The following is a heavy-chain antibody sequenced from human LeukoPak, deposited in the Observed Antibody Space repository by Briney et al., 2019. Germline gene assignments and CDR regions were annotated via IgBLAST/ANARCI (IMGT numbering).Heavy chain of an antibody. CDR1: GFTFSSYE. D-gene: IGHD5-12*01. J-gene: IGHJ6*04. V-gene: IGHV3-48*03. Sequence: GGSLRLSCAASGFTFSSYEMNWVRQASGKGLEWGSYISSSGSTIYYADSVKGRFTISRDNAKNSLYLQMNSLRAEDTAVYYCARVRSRGWGGYDPLSRGMDVWGKGTTVTVSS. CDR2: ISSSGSTI. CDR3: ARVRSRGWGGYDPLSRGMDV.